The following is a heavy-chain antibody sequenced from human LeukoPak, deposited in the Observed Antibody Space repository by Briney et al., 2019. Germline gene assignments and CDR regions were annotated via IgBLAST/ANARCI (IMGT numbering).Heavy chain of an antibody. CDR1: GMTFSNYW. Sequence: GGSLTLSCAASGMTFSNYWMHWVRQVPGKGPVWVSLIKTDGRTTIYADSVKGRFTISRDNGKSTLYLQMNSLRAEDTAIYYCTTGPSYGYEWWGQGTVVTVSS. CDR3: TTGPSYGYEW. D-gene: IGHD3-16*01. J-gene: IGHJ4*02. V-gene: IGHV3-74*01. CDR2: IKTDGRTT.